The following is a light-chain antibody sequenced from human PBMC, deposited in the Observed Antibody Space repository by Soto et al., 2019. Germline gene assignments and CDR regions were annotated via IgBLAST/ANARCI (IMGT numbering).Light chain of an antibody. J-gene: IGKJ1*01. CDR3: QEHNSYTWT. CDR2: GAS. CDR1: QGITSY. Sequence: FPSSLYAFMGDGVTITCRASQGITSYLAWYQQKPGKAPNLLIYGASTLQSGVPPRFSGSESGTELTRTISSLPPDDFATYYCQEHNSYTWTFCQGTQVDIK. V-gene: IGKV1-9*01.